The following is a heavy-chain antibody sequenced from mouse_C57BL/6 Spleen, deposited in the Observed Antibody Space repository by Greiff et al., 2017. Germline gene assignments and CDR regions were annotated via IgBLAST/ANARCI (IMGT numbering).Heavy chain of an antibody. CDR3: ARETYYYDSSYLDY. J-gene: IGHJ2*01. V-gene: IGHV1-82*01. Sequence: VQLQQSGPELVKPGASVKISCKASGYAFSSSWMNWVKQRPGKGLEWIGRIYPGDGDTNYNGKFKGKATLTADKSSSTAYMQLSSLTSEDSAVYFCARETYYYDSSYLDYGGQGTTRTVSS. CDR2: IYPGDGDT. D-gene: IGHD1-1*01. CDR1: GYAFSSSW.